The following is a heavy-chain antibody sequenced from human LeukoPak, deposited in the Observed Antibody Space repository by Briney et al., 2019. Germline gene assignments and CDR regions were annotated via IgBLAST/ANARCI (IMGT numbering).Heavy chain of an antibody. CDR2: ISSSSSTI. CDR1: GFTFSSYS. V-gene: IGHV3-48*04. Sequence: GGSLRLSCAASGFTFSSYSMNWVRQAPGKGLEWVSYISSSSSTIYYADSVKGRFTISRDNAKNSLYLQMNSLRAEDTAVYYCARVVGATTDYWGQGTLVTVSS. CDR3: ARVVGATTDY. J-gene: IGHJ4*02. D-gene: IGHD1-26*01.